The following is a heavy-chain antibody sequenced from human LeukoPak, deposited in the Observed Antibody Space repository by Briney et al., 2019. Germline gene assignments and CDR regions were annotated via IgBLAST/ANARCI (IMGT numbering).Heavy chain of an antibody. CDR1: GFTFSSYA. Sequence: GGSLRLSCAASGFTFSSYAMSWVRQAPGKGLEWVSGISGSGGSTYHADSVKGRFTISRDNSKNTLYLQMNSLRAEDTAVYYCAKSAQYCSSTSCYKYFHHWGQGTLVTVSS. J-gene: IGHJ1*01. CDR2: ISGSGGST. CDR3: AKSAQYCSSTSCYKYFHH. V-gene: IGHV3-23*01. D-gene: IGHD2-2*01.